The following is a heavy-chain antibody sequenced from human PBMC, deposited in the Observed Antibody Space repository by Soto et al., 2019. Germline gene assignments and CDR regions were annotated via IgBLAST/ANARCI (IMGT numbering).Heavy chain of an antibody. J-gene: IGHJ6*03. CDR1: GGSINNYY. CDR3: ARGPRYFYMAV. V-gene: IGHV4-59*01. CDR2: IYYSGST. Sequence: SETLSLTCTVSGGSINNYYWSWIRQPPGKGLEWIGYIYYSGSTNYNPSLMSRVTISIDTSENQLSLNLWSVTAADTAVYHCARGPRYFYMAVWGKGTSVTVSS.